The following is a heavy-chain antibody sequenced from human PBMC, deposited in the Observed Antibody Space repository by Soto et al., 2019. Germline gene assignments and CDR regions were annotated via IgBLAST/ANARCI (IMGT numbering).Heavy chain of an antibody. D-gene: IGHD3-22*01. J-gene: IGHJ6*02. V-gene: IGHV4-34*01. Sequence: SQTLSLTCAVYGGSFSGYYWSWIRQPPGKGLEWIGEINHSGSTNYNPSLKSRVTISVDTSKNQFSLKLSSVTAADTAVYYCARARTRIGYYDSSGYYPDYGMDVWGQGTTVTVSS. CDR2: INHSGST. CDR1: GGSFSGYY. CDR3: ARARTRIGYYDSSGYYPDYGMDV.